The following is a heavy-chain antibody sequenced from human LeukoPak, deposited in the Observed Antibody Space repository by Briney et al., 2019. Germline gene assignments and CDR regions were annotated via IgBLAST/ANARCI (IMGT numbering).Heavy chain of an antibody. V-gene: IGHV3-11*04. J-gene: IGHJ4*02. D-gene: IGHD3/OR15-3a*01. Sequence: GGSLRLSCEGSEFSFSDYYMSWIRQAPGKGLECVSYIGITGTPIYYAGSVEGRFTISRDKARNSLYLQMNNLRTEDTAVYYCARHFGTWGQGTLVTVSS. CDR3: ARHFGT. CDR1: EFSFSDYY. CDR2: IGITGTPI.